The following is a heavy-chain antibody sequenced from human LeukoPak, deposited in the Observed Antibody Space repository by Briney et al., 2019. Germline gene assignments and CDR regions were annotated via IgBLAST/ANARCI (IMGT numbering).Heavy chain of an antibody. V-gene: IGHV3-23*01. CDR1: GFTFSSYG. CDR3: AKGGIVHPFDI. J-gene: IGHJ3*02. CDR2: INGRGGST. Sequence: PGGSLRLSCAASGFTFSSYGMSWVRQAPGKGLEWVSGINGRGGSTYYADSVKGRFTISRDNSKNTLYLQMNSLRAEDTAVYYCAKGGIVHPFDIWGQGTMVTVSS. D-gene: IGHD1-26*01.